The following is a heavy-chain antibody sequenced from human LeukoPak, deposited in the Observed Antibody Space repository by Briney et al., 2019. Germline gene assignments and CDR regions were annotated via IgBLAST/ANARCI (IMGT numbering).Heavy chain of an antibody. CDR2: ISGSGGST. J-gene: IGHJ4*02. CDR3: AKDPEAYSSSWVFDY. Sequence: GGSLRLSCAVSGISLSNYGMSWVRQAPGKGLEWVAGISGSGGSTYYADSVKGRFTISRDNSKNTLYLQMNSLRAEDTAVYYCAKDPEAYSSSWVFDYWGQGTLVTVSS. CDR1: GISLSNYG. D-gene: IGHD6-13*01. V-gene: IGHV3-23*01.